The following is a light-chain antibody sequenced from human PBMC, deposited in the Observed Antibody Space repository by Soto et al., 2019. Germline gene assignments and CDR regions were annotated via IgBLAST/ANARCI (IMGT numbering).Light chain of an antibody. CDR3: QQYGSTPWT. J-gene: IGKJ1*01. CDR1: QSVSSN. CDR2: GAS. V-gene: IGKV3-15*01. Sequence: EIVMTQSPATLSVSPWERATLSCRASQSVSSNLAWYQQKPGQAPRLLIYGASTRATGIPARFSGSGSGTEFTLTISSLQYEDFAVYYCQQYGSTPWTFGQGTKVNIK.